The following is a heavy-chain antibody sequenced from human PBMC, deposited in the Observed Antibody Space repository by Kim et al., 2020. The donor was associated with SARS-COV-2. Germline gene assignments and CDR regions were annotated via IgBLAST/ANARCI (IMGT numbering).Heavy chain of an antibody. CDR3: ARDHIVVVPAAPYYYYGMDV. J-gene: IGHJ6*02. V-gene: IGHV4-31*03. CDR2: IYYSGST. CDR1: GGSISSGGYY. Sequence: SETLSLTCTVSGGSISSGGYYWSWIRQHPGKGLEWIGYIYYSGSTYYNPSLKSRVTISVDTSKNQFSLKLSSVTAADTAVYYCARDHIVVVPAAPYYYYGMDVWGQGTTVTVSS. D-gene: IGHD2-2*01.